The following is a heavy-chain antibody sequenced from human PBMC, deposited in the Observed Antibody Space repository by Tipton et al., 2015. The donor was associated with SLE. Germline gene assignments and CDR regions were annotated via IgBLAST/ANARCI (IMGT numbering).Heavy chain of an antibody. D-gene: IGHD5-24*01. Sequence: TLSLTCDVSGYSISSGYYWGWIRQPPGKGLEWLGTIYHSGTTYYNPSLKSRLTLSIDTSKNQFSLKLSSVTAADTAVYYCVRLELPATKADYWGPGTLVTVSS. V-gene: IGHV4-38-2*01. CDR2: IYHSGTT. CDR1: GYSISSGYY. J-gene: IGHJ4*02. CDR3: VRLELPATKADY.